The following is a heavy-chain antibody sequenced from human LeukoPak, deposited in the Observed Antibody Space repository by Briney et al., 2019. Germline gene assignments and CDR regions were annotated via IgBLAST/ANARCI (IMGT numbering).Heavy chain of an antibody. CDR1: GGTFSSYA. V-gene: IGHV1-69*13. J-gene: IGHJ4*02. CDR2: IIPIFGTA. CDR3: ARPYSRIAAADDFDY. Sequence: ASVKVSCKASGGTFSSYAISWVRQAPGQGLEWMGGIIPIFGTANYAQKFQGRVTITADESTSTAYMELSSLRSEDTAVYYCARPYSRIAAADDFDYWGQGTLVTVSS. D-gene: IGHD6-13*01.